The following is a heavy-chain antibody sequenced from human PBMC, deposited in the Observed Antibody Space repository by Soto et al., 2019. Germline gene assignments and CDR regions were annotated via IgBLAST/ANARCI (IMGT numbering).Heavy chain of an antibody. J-gene: IGHJ3*02. CDR3: AGFGHAGDNPFEI. CDR1: GGSISSYY. CDR2: INCCGGT. V-gene: IGHV4-59*12. D-gene: IGHD3-16*01. Sequence: QVQLQESGPGLVKPSETLSLTCTVSGGSISSYYWSWIRQPPRQGLEWGGYINCCGGTNYNSSLKSRVSKTVDTSRNPVCLKWTAVAAADSVMNYCAGFGHAGDNPFEICGQGTRVTFCS.